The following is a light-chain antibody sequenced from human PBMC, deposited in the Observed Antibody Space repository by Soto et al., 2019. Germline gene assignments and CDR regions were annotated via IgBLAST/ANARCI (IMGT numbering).Light chain of an antibody. V-gene: IGKV3-20*01. J-gene: IGKJ4*01. Sequence: EIVMTQSPATLSVSPGERATLSCRASQSVSSSYLAWYQRKPGQAPRLLIYAASSRATGIPDRFSGSGSGTDFTLTIRRLEPEDFAVYYCQQYGSSPFTFGGGTKVDIK. CDR1: QSVSSSY. CDR2: AAS. CDR3: QQYGSSPFT.